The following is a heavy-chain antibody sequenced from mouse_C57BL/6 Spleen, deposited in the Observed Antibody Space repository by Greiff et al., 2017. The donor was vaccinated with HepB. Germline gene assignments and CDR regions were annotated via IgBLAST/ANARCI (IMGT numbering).Heavy chain of an antibody. Sequence: QVHVKQPGAELVMPGASVKLSCKASGYTFTSYWMHWVKQRPGQGLEWIGEIDPSDSYTNYNQKFKGKSTLTVDKSSSTAYMQLSSLTSEDSAVYYCARRTASGGFDYWGQGTTLTVSS. CDR2: IDPSDSYT. CDR3: ARRTASGGFDY. J-gene: IGHJ2*01. CDR1: GYTFTSYW. V-gene: IGHV1-69*01. D-gene: IGHD3-3*01.